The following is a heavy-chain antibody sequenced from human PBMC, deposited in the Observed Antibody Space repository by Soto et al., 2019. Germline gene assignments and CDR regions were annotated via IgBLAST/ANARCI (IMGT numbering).Heavy chain of an antibody. J-gene: IGHJ4*02. CDR1: GGSTSSDNY. V-gene: IGHV4-30-4*01. CDR3: AREGGESSDGLYYFDY. CDR2: IYYSGNT. D-gene: IGHD3-16*01. Sequence: TLSLTCTVSGGSTSSDNYWSWIRQPPGKGLEWIGHIYYSGNTDYNPSLKSRLAISIDTSKNQFSLKLSSVTAADTAVYFCAREGGESSDGLYYFDYWGQGSLVPVSS.